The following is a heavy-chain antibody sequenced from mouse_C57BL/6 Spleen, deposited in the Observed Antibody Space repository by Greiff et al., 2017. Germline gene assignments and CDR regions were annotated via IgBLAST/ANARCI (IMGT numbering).Heavy chain of an antibody. CDR1: GYTFTGYW. V-gene: IGHV1-9*01. CDR2: ILPGSGST. J-gene: IGHJ2*01. Sequence: QVQLQQSGAELMKPGASVKLSCKATGYTFTGYWIEWVKQRPGHGLEWIGEILPGSGSTNYNEKFKGKATFTADTSSNPAYMQLSSLTTEDSAIYYCARGGFITTVVAEFDYWGQGTTLTVSS. CDR3: ARGGFITTVVAEFDY. D-gene: IGHD1-1*01.